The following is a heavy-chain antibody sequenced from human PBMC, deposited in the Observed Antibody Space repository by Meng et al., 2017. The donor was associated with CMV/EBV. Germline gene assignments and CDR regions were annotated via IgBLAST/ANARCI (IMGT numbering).Heavy chain of an antibody. J-gene: IGHJ4*02. Sequence: ITLKASRPTLVKPTPTLTLTATFSGFSLSTSGVGVGWIRQPPGKALEWLALIYWDDDKRYSPSLKSTLTITKDTSKNQVVLTMTNMDPVDTATYYCARIAAAGRFDYWGQGTLVTVSS. CDR2: IYWDDDK. CDR3: ARIAAAGRFDY. CDR1: GFSLSTSGVG. D-gene: IGHD6-13*01. V-gene: IGHV2-5*02.